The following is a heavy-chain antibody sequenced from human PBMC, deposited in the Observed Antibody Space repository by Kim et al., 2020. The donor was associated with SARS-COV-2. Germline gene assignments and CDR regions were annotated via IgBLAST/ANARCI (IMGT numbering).Heavy chain of an antibody. D-gene: IGHD2-2*02. V-gene: IGHV3-23*01. J-gene: IGHJ4*02. CDR3: APHYI. Sequence: GGSLRLSCAASGFSFSAYYMTWVRQPPGKGLEWVSSIANTAGTTFYADSVKGRFIISRDNSKNMLYLQMNDLRADDTAVYYCAPHYIWGQGTLVTVSS. CDR2: IANTAGTT. CDR1: GFSFSAYY.